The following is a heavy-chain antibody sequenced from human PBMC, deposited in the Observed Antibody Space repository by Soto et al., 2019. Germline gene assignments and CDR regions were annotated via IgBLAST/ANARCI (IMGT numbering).Heavy chain of an antibody. J-gene: IGHJ4*02. D-gene: IGHD3-10*01. Sequence: SETLSLTCTFSGGSISSGDYYWSWIRQPPGKGPEWIGYIYYSGSTYYNPSLKSRVTISVDTSKNQFSLKLSSVTAADTAVYYCARVGGFGATTIDYWGLGTLVTVSS. V-gene: IGHV4-30-4*01. CDR1: GGSISSGDYY. CDR2: IYYSGST. CDR3: ARVGGFGATTIDY.